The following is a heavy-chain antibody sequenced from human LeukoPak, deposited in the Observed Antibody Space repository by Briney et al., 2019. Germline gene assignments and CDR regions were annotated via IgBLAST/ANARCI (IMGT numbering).Heavy chain of an antibody. Sequence: SETLSLTCTVSGGSISSYYWSWIRQPPGKGLEWIGYIYHSGSTYYNPSLKSRVTISVDRSKNQFSLKLSSVTAADTAVYYCASLAAAGPVRYFDYWGQGTLVTVSS. V-gene: IGHV4-59*12. CDR1: GGSISSYY. D-gene: IGHD6-13*01. CDR2: IYHSGST. J-gene: IGHJ4*02. CDR3: ASLAAAGPVRYFDY.